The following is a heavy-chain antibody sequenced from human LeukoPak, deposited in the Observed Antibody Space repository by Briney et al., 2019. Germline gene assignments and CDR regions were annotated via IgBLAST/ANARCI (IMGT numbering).Heavy chain of an antibody. CDR1: GGSISSYY. Sequence: SETLSLTCTVSGGSISSYYWSWIRQPPGKGLEWIGYIYYSGSTNYNPSLKSRVTISVDTSKNQFSLKLSSVTAADTAVYYCARLRYPRGYFDYWGQGTLVTVSS. CDR2: IYYSGST. CDR3: ARLRYPRGYFDY. J-gene: IGHJ4*02. D-gene: IGHD2-2*02. V-gene: IGHV4-59*08.